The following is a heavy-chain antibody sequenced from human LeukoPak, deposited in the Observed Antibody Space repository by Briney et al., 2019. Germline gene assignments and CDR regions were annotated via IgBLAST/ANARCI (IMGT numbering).Heavy chain of an antibody. D-gene: IGHD1-26*01. CDR3: ARDPYSGSYGNYYYYFMDV. V-gene: IGHV3-21*01. CDR2: ISRSSNYK. Sequence: GGSLRLSCAASGFTFSSYSMNWVRQAPGKGLEWVSSISRSSNYKYYADSVKGRFTISRDNAKNSLYLQMNSLRAEDTAVYYCARDPYSGSYGNYYYYFMDVWGKGTTVTISS. J-gene: IGHJ6*03. CDR1: GFTFSSYS.